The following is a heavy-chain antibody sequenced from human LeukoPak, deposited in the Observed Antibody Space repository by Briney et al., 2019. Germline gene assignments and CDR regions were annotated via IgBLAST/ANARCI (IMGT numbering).Heavy chain of an antibody. CDR2: IDHSGRT. D-gene: IGHD3-22*01. V-gene: IGHV4-34*01. Sequence: PSETLSLTCAVYGGSFSGYYWSWIRQSPGKGLEWIGEIDHSGRTHYNPSLKSRVTISVDTSKNQFSLNLSSVTAADTAVYYCARGEYTYFYDSSGSCPNYYYYYMDVWGKGTTVTVSS. J-gene: IGHJ6*03. CDR1: GGSFSGYY. CDR3: ARGEYTYFYDSSGSCPNYYYYYMDV.